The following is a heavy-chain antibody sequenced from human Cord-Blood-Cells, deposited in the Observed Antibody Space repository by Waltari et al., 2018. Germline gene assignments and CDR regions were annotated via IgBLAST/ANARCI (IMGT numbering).Heavy chain of an antibody. V-gene: IGHV3-7*01. Sequence: EVQLVESGGGLVQPGGSLGLSCAASGFTFSSYWTSWVRQAPGKGLEWVANIKQDGSEKYYVDSVKGLFTISRDNAKNSLYLQMNSLRAEDTAVYYCARVMAAAGDDAFDIWGQGTMVTVSS. CDR2: IKQDGSEK. CDR1: GFTFSSYW. D-gene: IGHD6-13*01. J-gene: IGHJ3*02. CDR3: ARVMAAAGDDAFDI.